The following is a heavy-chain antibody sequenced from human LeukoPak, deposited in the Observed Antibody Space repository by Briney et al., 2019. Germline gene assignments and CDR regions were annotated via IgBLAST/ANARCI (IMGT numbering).Heavy chain of an antibody. J-gene: IGHJ4*02. V-gene: IGHV3-33*08. CDR3: ARDLSGYFDY. Sequence: PGGSLRLSCAASGFTFSHYSMNWVRQAPGKGLEWVAVIWYDGSNKYYADSVKGRFTISRDNSKNTLYLQMNSLRAEDTAVYYCARDLSGYFDYWGQGTLVTVSS. D-gene: IGHD1-26*01. CDR1: GFTFSHYS. CDR2: IWYDGSNK.